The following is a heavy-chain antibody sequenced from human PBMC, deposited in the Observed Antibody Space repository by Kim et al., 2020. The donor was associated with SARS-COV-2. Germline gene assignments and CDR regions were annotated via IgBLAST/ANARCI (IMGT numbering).Heavy chain of an antibody. Sequence: NSAQKPKGRVTMTTDTSTSTAYMELRSLRSDDTAVYYCARTRSDMWYFDYWGQGTLVTVSS. CDR3: ARTRSDMWYFDY. V-gene: IGHV1-18*01. D-gene: IGHD2-21*01. J-gene: IGHJ4*02.